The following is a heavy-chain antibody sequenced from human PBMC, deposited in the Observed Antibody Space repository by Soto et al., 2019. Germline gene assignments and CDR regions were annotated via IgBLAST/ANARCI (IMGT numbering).Heavy chain of an antibody. CDR2: ISYDGSNK. Sequence: QVQLVESGGGVVQPGRSLRLSCAASGFTFSSYGMHWVRQAPGKGLEWVVVISYDGSNKYYADSVKGRFTISRDNSKNTLYQQMNSLRAEDTAVYYCAKGDTAMVEGGIINYWGQGTLVNVSS. J-gene: IGHJ4*02. V-gene: IGHV3-30*18. D-gene: IGHD5-18*01. CDR1: GFTFSSYG. CDR3: AKGDTAMVEGGIINY.